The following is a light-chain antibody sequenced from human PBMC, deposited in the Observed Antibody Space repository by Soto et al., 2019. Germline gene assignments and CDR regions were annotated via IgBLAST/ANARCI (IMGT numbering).Light chain of an antibody. CDR1: SSDVGDYNY. CDR3: SSYTSSSTYV. V-gene: IGLV2-14*01. J-gene: IGLJ1*01. CDR2: DVS. Sequence: QSALTKPASVSGSPGQSITISCTGTSSDVGDYNYVSWYQQHPGKAPKLMIFDVSNRPSGVSNRFSGSKSGNTASLTISGLQAEDEAEYYCSSYTSSSTYVFGTGTKLTVL.